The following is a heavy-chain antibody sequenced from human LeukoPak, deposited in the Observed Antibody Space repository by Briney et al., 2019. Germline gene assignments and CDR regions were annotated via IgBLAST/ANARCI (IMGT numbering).Heavy chain of an antibody. CDR2: ITSSSSSM. D-gene: IGHD7-27*01. J-gene: IGHJ4*02. CDR1: GITFSIYT. CDR3: ARDLAWGGY. V-gene: IGHV3-21*01. Sequence: GGSLRLSCVASGITFSIYTMSWVRQAPGKGLEWVSSITSSSSSMYSADSVKGRLTISRDNAKNSLYLQMNSLRAEDTAVYYCARDLAWGGYWGQGTLVTVSS.